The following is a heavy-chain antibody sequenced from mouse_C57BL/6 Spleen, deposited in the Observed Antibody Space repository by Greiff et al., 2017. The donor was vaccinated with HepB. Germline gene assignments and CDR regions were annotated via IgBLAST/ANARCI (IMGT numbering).Heavy chain of an antibody. CDR3: AREGYDYDVGFAY. CDR2: ISDGGSYT. Sequence: EVKVVESGGGLVKPGGSLKLSCAASGFTFSSYAMSWVRQTPEKRLEWVATISDGGSYTYYPDNVKGRFTISRDNAKNNLYLQMSHLKSEDTAMYYCAREGYDYDVGFAYWGQGTLVTVSA. D-gene: IGHD2-4*01. V-gene: IGHV5-4*01. CDR1: GFTFSSYA. J-gene: IGHJ3*01.